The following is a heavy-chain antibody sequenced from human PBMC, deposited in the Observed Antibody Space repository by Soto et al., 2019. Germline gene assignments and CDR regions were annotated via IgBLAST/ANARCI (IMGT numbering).Heavy chain of an antibody. CDR2: INHSGST. V-gene: IGHV4-34*01. J-gene: IGHJ6*02. CDR1: GGSFSGYY. CDR3: ARGGVAAAGTYYYYGMDV. D-gene: IGHD6-13*01. Sequence: SETLSLTCAVYGGSFSGYYWSWIRQPPGKGLEWIGEINHSGSTNYNPSLKSRVTISVDTSKNQFSLKLSPVTAADTAVYYCARGGVAAAGTYYYYGMDVWGQGTTVTVSS.